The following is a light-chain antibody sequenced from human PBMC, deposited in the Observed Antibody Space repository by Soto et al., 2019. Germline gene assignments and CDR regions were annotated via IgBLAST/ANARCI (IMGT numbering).Light chain of an antibody. Sequence: EIVLTQSPATLSLSPGERATLSCRASQSVSSYLAWYQQKPGQAPRLLIYGASTRATGIPARFSGSGPGTEFTLTISSLQSEDFAIYYCQQYNKWPPWTFGQGTKVDIK. CDR2: GAS. CDR3: QQYNKWPPWT. CDR1: QSVSSY. J-gene: IGKJ1*01. V-gene: IGKV3-15*01.